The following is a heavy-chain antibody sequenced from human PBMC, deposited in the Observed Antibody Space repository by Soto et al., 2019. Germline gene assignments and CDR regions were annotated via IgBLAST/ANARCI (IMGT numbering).Heavy chain of an antibody. J-gene: IGHJ4*02. CDR1: GFTFSSYA. CDR2: ISGSGGST. V-gene: IGHV3-23*01. CDR3: AKDLHNWNLYYFDY. Sequence: VGSLRLSCAASGFTFSSYAMSWVRQAPGKGLEWVSAISGSGGSTYYADSVKGRFTISRDNSKNTLYLQMNSLRAEDTVVYYCAKDLHNWNLYYFDYWGQGTLVTVSS. D-gene: IGHD1-20*01.